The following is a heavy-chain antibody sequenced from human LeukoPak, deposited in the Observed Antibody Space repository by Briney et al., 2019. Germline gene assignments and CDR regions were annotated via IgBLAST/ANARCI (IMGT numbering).Heavy chain of an antibody. D-gene: IGHD3-10*01. CDR1: GGTFSSYA. CDR2: IIPIFGTA. V-gene: IGHV1-69*13. J-gene: IGHJ4*02. CDR3: ARDSPASGSTLLDY. Sequence: ASVKVSCKASGGTFSSYAISWVRQAPGQGLEWMGGIIPIFGTANYAQKSQGRVTITADESTSTAYMELSSLRSEDTAVYYCARDSPASGSTLLDYWGQGTLVTVSS.